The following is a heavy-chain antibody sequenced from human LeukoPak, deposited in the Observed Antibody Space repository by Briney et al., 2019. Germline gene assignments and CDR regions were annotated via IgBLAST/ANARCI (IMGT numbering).Heavy chain of an antibody. CDR3: ARAHSSGSDY. CDR2: IDPSGGST. J-gene: IGHJ4*02. V-gene: IGHV1-46*01. Sequence: ASVKVSCKASGYTFTSYYTHWVRQAPGQGLQWMGIIDPSGGSTNYAQKFQGRVTMTRDTSISTAYMELSRLRSDDTAVYYCARAHSSGSDYWGQGTLVTVSS. D-gene: IGHD6-19*01. CDR1: GYTFTSYY.